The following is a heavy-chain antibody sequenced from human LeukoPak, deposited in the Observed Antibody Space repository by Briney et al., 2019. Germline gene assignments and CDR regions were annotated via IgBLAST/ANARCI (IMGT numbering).Heavy chain of an antibody. Sequence: GGSLRLSCAASGFTVSNNYMSWVRQAPGKGLEWVSVLYRDGPTYYADSVKDRFTISRGNSKNTLYLQMNSLRAEDTAVYYCARDSYSGDTRVRWFDPWGQGTLVTVSS. J-gene: IGHJ5*02. CDR2: LYRDGPT. V-gene: IGHV3-66*01. CDR3: ARDSYSGDTRVRWFDP. CDR1: GFTVSNNY. D-gene: IGHD4-17*01.